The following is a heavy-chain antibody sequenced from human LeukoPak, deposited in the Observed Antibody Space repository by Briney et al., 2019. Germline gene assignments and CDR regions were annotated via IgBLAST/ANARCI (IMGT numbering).Heavy chain of an antibody. CDR1: VYSFTSCL. CDR2: IYPSDGDT. CDR3: ARDLHGSWTWDY. J-gene: IGHJ4*02. V-gene: IGHV1-46*01. D-gene: IGHD2-15*01. Sequence: ASVKVSCKASVYSFTSCLMHLVRQAPGQGFEWMGKIYPSDGDTNYAQRFQGRVTMTRDSSTATVYMEVSSLRSEDTAVYYCARDLHGSWTWDYWGQGTLLTVSS.